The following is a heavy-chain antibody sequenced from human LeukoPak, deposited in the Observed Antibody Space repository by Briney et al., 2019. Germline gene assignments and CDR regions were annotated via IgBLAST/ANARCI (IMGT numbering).Heavy chain of an antibody. CDR1: GYTFTSYG. CDR2: ISAYNGNT. J-gene: IGHJ4*02. CDR3: ARDEAYYDFWSGYYSFDY. D-gene: IGHD3-3*01. Sequence: GASVKVSCKASGYTFTSYGISWVRQAPGQGLEWMGWISAYNGNTNYAQKLQGRVTMTTDTSTSTAYMELRSLRSDDTAVYYCARDEAYYDFWSGYYSFDYWGQGTLVTVSS. V-gene: IGHV1-18*01.